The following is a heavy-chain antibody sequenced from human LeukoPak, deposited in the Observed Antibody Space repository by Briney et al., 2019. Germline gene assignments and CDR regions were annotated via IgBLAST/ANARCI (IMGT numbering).Heavy chain of an antibody. D-gene: IGHD6-6*01. CDR3: ARGSARPKRGVDY. V-gene: IGHV4-34*01. CDR1: GASFSGYY. J-gene: IGHJ4*02. Sequence: SETLSLTCAVYGASFSGYYWSWIRQPPGKGLEWIGEINHSGSTNYNPSLKSRVTISVDTSKNQFSLKLSSVTAADTAVYYCARGSARPKRGVDYWGQGTLVTVSS. CDR2: INHSGST.